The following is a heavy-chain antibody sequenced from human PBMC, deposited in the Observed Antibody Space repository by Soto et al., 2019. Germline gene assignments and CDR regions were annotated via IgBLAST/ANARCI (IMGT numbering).Heavy chain of an antibody. Sequence: PWETLSLTCAVSGDSISNALYSWSWIRQPPGKGLEWIGYIYHSGSTFYNPSLKSRVTMSVDRSKNQFSLKVTSVTAADTAVYYCARATIAASVGWFDPWGQGTLVTVS. V-gene: IGHV4-30-2*01. CDR1: GDSISNALYS. CDR2: IYHSGST. D-gene: IGHD6-13*01. CDR3: ARATIAASVGWFDP. J-gene: IGHJ5*02.